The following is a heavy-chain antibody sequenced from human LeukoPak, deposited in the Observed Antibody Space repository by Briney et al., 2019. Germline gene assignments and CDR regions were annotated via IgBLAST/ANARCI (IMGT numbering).Heavy chain of an antibody. J-gene: IGHJ6*02. V-gene: IGHV3-23*01. Sequence: GGSLRLSCAASGFTFSSSAMTWVRQVLGKGLEWVSTTGVSGSYYADSVKGRFTISRDNSKNTLYLQMNSLRAEDTAVYYCARCYTYGTTWFGGLDVWGQGTTVTVSS. CDR2: TGVSGS. CDR1: GFTFSSSA. CDR3: ARCYTYGTTWFGGLDV. D-gene: IGHD3-10*01.